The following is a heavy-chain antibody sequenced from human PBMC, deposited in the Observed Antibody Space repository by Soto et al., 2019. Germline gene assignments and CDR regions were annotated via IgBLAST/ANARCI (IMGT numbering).Heavy chain of an antibody. D-gene: IGHD1-1*01. CDR3: ARGRYGDY. J-gene: IGHJ4*02. CDR2: ISAHNGNT. CDR1: GYGFTTYG. Sequence: QVHLVQSGAEVKKPGASVKVSCKGSGYGFTTYGITWVRQAPGQGLEWMAWISAHNGNTNYAQKLQGRVTVTRDTSTSTAYMELSSLRSDDTAVYSCARGRYGDYWGQGALVTVSS. V-gene: IGHV1-18*01.